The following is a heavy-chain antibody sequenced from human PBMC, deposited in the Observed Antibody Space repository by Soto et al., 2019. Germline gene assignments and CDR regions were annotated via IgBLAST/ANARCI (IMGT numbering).Heavy chain of an antibody. CDR1: GGSISSYY. CDR3: AREGDYYDSRGYYQGYFDY. V-gene: IGHV4-59*01. D-gene: IGHD3-22*01. Sequence: PSETLSLTCIVSGGSISSYYWSWIRQPPGKGLEWIGYIYYSGSTNYNPSLKSRDTISVDTSKNQFSLKLSSVTAADTAVYYCAREGDYYDSRGYYQGYFDYWGQGTLVTVSS. CDR2: IYYSGST. J-gene: IGHJ4*02.